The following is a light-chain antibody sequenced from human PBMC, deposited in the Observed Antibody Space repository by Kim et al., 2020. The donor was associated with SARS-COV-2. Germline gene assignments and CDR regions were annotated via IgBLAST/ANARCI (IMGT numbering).Light chain of an antibody. Sequence: VSVSPGQPASITCSGDKWVGSYVSWYQQKTRQAPVVAIYQNSKRPSGIPERFSGSKFGNRATLTISATQVMDEADYYGEAWDSRVVFGGGTQLTVL. J-gene: IGLJ3*02. CDR1: KWVGSY. CDR2: QNS. CDR3: EAWDSRVV. V-gene: IGLV3-1*01.